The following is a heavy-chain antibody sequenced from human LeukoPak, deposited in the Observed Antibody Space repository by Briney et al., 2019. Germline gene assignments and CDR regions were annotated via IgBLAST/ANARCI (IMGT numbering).Heavy chain of an antibody. V-gene: IGHV3-48*04. CDR2: ISSSGSTI. D-gene: IGHD5-18*01. CDR3: ARVLRAMDYMGGYYFDY. J-gene: IGHJ4*02. CDR1: GFTVSSNY. Sequence: GGSLRLSCAASGFTVSSNYMNWVRQAPGKGVEWVSYISSSGSTIYYADSVKGRFTISRDNAKNSLYLQMNSLRAEDTAVYYCARVLRAMDYMGGYYFDYWGQGTLVTVSS.